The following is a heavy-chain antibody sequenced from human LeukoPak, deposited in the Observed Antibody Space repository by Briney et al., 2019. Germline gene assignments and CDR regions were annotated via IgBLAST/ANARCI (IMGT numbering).Heavy chain of an antibody. D-gene: IGHD3-10*01. J-gene: IGHJ4*02. Sequence: GGSLRRSCAASGFTFSSYWMSWVRRAPGKGLEWVANIKQDGSKKNYVDSVKGRFTISRDNAKNSLYLQMNSLRVEDTAVYYCARFISLGGWGQGAPVTVSS. CDR1: GFTFSSYW. V-gene: IGHV3-7*01. CDR2: IKQDGSKK. CDR3: ARFISLGG.